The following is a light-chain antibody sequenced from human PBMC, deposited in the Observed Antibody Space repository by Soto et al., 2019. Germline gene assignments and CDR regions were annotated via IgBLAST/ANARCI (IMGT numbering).Light chain of an antibody. V-gene: IGKV3D-7*01. CDR2: GAS. CDR1: QSVSSSY. CDR3: QQDYNLWT. Sequence: EIVMTQSPATLSLSPGERATLSCRASQSVSSSYLSWYQQKPGQAPRLLIYGASTRATGIPARFSGSGSGTDFTLTISSLQPEDFEVYYCQQDYNLWTFGQGTKVEIK. J-gene: IGKJ1*01.